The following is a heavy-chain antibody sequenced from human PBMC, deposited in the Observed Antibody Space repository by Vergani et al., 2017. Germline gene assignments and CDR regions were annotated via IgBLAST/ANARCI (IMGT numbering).Heavy chain of an antibody. V-gene: IGHV3-30*18. CDR2: ISYDGSNK. CDR1: GFTFSSYG. CDR3: AKDAGDEYYDLWSGSANWFDP. J-gene: IGHJ5*02. Sequence: QVQLVESGGGVVQPGRSLRLSCAASGFTFSSYGMHWVRQAPGKGLEWVAVISYDGSNKYYADSVKGRFTISRDNSKNTLYLQMNSLRAEDTAVYYCAKDAGDEYYDLWSGSANWFDPWGQGTLVTVSS. D-gene: IGHD3-3*01.